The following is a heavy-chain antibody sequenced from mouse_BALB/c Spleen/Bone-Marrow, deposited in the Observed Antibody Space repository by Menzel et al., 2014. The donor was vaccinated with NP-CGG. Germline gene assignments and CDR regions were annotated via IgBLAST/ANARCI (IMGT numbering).Heavy chain of an antibody. CDR3: ARQLAYAMDY. D-gene: IGHD4-1*01. V-gene: IGHV5-12*02. J-gene: IGHJ4*01. CDR2: ITKGGGST. Sequence: EVKLVESGGGLVQPGGSLKLSCATSGFTFSDYYMYWVRQTPEKRLEWVAYITKGGGSTYYPDIVKGRFTISRDNAKNTLYLQMSRLKSEDTAMYYCARQLAYAMDYWGQGTPVTVSS. CDR1: GFTFSDYY.